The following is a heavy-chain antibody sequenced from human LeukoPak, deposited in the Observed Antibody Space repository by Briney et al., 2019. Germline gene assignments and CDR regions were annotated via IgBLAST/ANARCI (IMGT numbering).Heavy chain of an antibody. J-gene: IGHJ1*01. V-gene: IGHV2-5*02. D-gene: IGHD1-26*01. CDR2: IYWDDDK. CDR3: AHRLSNVGALSFQH. Sequence: SGPTLVNPTETLTLTCSFSGFSLSTSGVGVGWIRQPPGKALEWLALIYWDDDKRYSPSLKSRLTITKDTSKNQVVLRLTNMDPVDTATYYCAHRLSNVGALSFQHWGQGTLVTVSS. CDR1: GFSLSTSGVG.